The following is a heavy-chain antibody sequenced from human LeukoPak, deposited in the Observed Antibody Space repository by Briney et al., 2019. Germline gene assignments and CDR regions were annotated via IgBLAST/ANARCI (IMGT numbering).Heavy chain of an antibody. V-gene: IGHV3-30*02. CDR3: AKHYYGSGSQKYYFDY. J-gene: IGHJ4*02. Sequence: WVRQAPGXGLEWVTMVRNDGSDKYYADSVKGRFTISRDNSKNTLYLQMNSLRPEDTAVYYCAKHYYGSGSQKYYFDYWGQGTLVTVSS. D-gene: IGHD3-10*01. CDR2: VRNDGSDK.